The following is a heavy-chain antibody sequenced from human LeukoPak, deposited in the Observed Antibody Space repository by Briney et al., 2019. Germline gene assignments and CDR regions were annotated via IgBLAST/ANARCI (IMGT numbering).Heavy chain of an antibody. D-gene: IGHD5-24*01. CDR1: GFTFDDYA. CDR3: ARAGEMRYMDV. Sequence: GGSLRLSCAVSGFTFDDYAMHWVRQVPGKGLEWVSGINWNSDSIGYADSVKGRFTTSRDNAKNSLYLQMNSLRVDDTVTYYCARAGEMRYMDVWGKGTAVAVS. J-gene: IGHJ6*03. V-gene: IGHV3-9*01. CDR2: INWNSDSI.